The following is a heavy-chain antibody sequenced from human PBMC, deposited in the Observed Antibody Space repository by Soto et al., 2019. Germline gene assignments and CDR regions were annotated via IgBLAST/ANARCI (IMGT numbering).Heavy chain of an antibody. J-gene: IGHJ3*02. D-gene: IGHD4-17*01. CDR3: ARVTTTVTTLREVAFDI. Sequence: QVQLVQSGAEVKKPGASVKVSCKASGYTFTGYYMHWVRQAPGQGLEWMGWINPNSGGTNYAQKFQGRVTMTRDTSISTAYMELSRLGSDDTAVYYCARVTTTVTTLREVAFDIWGQGTMVTVSS. CDR2: INPNSGGT. CDR1: GYTFTGYY. V-gene: IGHV1-2*02.